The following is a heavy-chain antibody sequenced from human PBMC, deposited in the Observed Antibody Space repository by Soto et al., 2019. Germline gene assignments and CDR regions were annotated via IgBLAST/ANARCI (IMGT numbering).Heavy chain of an antibody. D-gene: IGHD6-13*01. Sequence: ASVKVSCKASGYTFTSYAMHWVRQAPGQRLEWMGWINAGNGNTKYSQKFQGRVTITRDKSASTAYMELSSLRSEDTAVYYCARGRPRIAAAGRTLPKNWFDPWGQGTLVTVSS. CDR1: GYTFTSYA. J-gene: IGHJ5*02. CDR3: ARGRPRIAAAGRTLPKNWFDP. CDR2: INAGNGNT. V-gene: IGHV1-3*01.